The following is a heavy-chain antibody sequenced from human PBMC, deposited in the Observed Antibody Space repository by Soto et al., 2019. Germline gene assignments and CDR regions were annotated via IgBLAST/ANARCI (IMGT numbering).Heavy chain of an antibody. Sequence: GGSLRLSCAASGFTFSSYGMHWVRQAPGKGLEWVAVIWYDGSNKYYADSVKGRFTISRDNSKNTLYLQMNSLRAEDTAVYYCARFRVDTAMGFDYWGQGTLVTVSS. CDR1: GFTFSSYG. D-gene: IGHD5-18*01. J-gene: IGHJ4*02. CDR3: ARFRVDTAMGFDY. CDR2: IWYDGSNK. V-gene: IGHV3-33*01.